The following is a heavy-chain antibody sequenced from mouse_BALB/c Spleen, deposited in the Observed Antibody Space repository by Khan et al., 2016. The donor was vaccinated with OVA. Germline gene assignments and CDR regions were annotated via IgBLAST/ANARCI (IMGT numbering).Heavy chain of an antibody. Sequence: VQLPQPGPGLVKPSQSLSLTCTVTGYSITSGYGWNWIRQFPGNKLEWMGYISYSGSTNYNPSLKSRISITRATSKNQFFLQLNSVTTEDTATYDCARTARIKYWGQGTTLTVSS. J-gene: IGHJ2*01. V-gene: IGHV3-2*02. CDR3: ARTARIKY. CDR1: GYSITSGYG. CDR2: ISYSGST. D-gene: IGHD1-2*01.